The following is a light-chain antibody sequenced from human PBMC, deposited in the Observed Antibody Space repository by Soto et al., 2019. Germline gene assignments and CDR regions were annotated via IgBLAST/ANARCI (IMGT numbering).Light chain of an antibody. Sequence: EIVMTQSPATLSVSPGERATLSCRASQSVSTNLAWYQQKPGQAPRLLIYGASTRATGISARFSSSGSGTEFTLTISSLQSEDFAVHYCQQYNNWPVTFGQGTRLEIK. J-gene: IGKJ5*01. CDR2: GAS. CDR3: QQYNNWPVT. CDR1: QSVSTN. V-gene: IGKV3-15*01.